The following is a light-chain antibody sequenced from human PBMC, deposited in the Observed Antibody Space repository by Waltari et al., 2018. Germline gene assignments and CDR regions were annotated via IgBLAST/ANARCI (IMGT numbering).Light chain of an antibody. CDR1: SNDVGGYNY. Sequence: QSALTQPASVSGSPGQSITISCTGTSNDVGGYNYVSWYQQHPGKAPKLVIYDVSDRPSGVSKRVSGSKSSNTASRTISGLQAEDEAEYYCTAYATGSSYIFGGGTKVTVL. J-gene: IGLJ1*01. CDR3: TAYATGSSYI. V-gene: IGLV2-14*03. CDR2: DVS.